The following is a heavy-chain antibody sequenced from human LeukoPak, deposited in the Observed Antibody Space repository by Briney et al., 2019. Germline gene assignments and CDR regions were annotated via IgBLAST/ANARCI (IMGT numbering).Heavy chain of an antibody. CDR3: ARVRLFGVVIMDCDY. CDR1: GYTFTSYY. D-gene: IGHD3-3*01. Sequence: ASVKVSCKASGYTFTSYYMHWVRQAPGQGLEWMGIINPSGGSTSYAQKFQGRVTMTRDTSTSTVYMELSSLRSEDTAVYYCARVRLFGVVIMDCDYWGQGTLVTVSS. V-gene: IGHV1-46*01. J-gene: IGHJ4*02. CDR2: INPSGGST.